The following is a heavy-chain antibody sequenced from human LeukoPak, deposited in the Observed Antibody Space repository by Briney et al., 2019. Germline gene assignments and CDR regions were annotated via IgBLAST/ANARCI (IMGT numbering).Heavy chain of an antibody. Sequence: GGSLRLSCAAPGFTFSSYSMNWVRQAPGKGLEWVSYISSDGSTIYYADSVKGRFTISRDNAKNSLFLQMNSLRAEDTAVYYCASGIGFGVVVYYYYYDMDVWGQGTTVTVSS. D-gene: IGHD3-3*01. V-gene: IGHV3-48*01. CDR1: GFTFSSYS. J-gene: IGHJ6*02. CDR2: ISSDGSTI. CDR3: ASGIGFGVVVYYYYYDMDV.